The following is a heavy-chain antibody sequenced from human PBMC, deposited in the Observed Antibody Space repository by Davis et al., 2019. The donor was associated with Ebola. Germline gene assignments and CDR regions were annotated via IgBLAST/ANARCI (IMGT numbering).Heavy chain of an antibody. V-gene: IGHV3-48*02. CDR3: ARERASGTCRGVIVYYYGMDV. CDR1: GFTFSSYS. CDR2: ISSTGNTK. J-gene: IGHJ6*02. Sequence: PGGSLRLSCAASGFTFSSYSMNWVRQAPGKGLEWLSYISSTGNTKYNADSVKGRFIISRDNAKNSLYLQMNSLRDEDTAVFYCARERASGTCRGVIVYYYGMDVWGQGTTVTVSS. D-gene: IGHD3-10*01.